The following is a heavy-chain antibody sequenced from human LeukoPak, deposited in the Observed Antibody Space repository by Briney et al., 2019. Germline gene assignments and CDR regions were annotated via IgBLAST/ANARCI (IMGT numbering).Heavy chain of an antibody. D-gene: IGHD3-16*01. J-gene: IGHJ5*02. CDR3: VRDIGLGGKGFDP. CDR1: GGSISSYY. V-gene: IGHV4-59*12. Sequence: SETLSLTCTVSGGSISSYYWSWIRQPPGKGLEWIGYIYYSGSTNYNPSLKSRVTISVKTSKNQFSLKLSSVTAAGTAFYYCVRDIGLGGKGFDPWGQGTLVAVSS. CDR2: IYYSGST.